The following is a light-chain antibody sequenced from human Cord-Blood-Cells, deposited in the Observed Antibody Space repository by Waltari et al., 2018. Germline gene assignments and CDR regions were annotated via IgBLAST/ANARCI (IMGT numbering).Light chain of an antibody. V-gene: IGKV4-1*01. CDR1: QSVLYSSKNKNY. J-gene: IGKJ2*03. Sequence: DIVMTQSPDSLAVSLGERATINCKSSQSVLYSSKNKNYLAWYQQKPGQPPKLLIYWASTRESRVPNRFGSSGSVTDCTLTSSSLQAEDVAVYYCQQYYRTPYSFGQGTKLEIK. CDR3: QQYYRTPYS. CDR2: WAS.